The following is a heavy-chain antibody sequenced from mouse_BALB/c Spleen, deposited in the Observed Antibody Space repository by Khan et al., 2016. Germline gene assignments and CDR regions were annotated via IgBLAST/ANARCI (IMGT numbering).Heavy chain of an antibody. CDR2: INTYTGEP. Sequence: QIQLGQSGPELKKPGETVKISCKASVYTFTNYGMNWVKQAPGKGLKWMGRINTYTGEPTYTDDFKGRLAITLETSASTAYLQIITHKYEDKATYYYALSGDDDSIDYWGQGTTLTFSS. D-gene: IGHD2-4*01. CDR3: ALSGDDDSIDY. CDR1: VYTFTNYG. J-gene: IGHJ2*01. V-gene: IGHV9-1*02.